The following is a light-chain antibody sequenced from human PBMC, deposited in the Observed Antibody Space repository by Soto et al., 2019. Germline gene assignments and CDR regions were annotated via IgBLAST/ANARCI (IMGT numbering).Light chain of an antibody. J-gene: IGKJ5*01. CDR1: QSVSSSY. CDR2: GVS. V-gene: IGKV3-20*01. CDR3: QQYGSSPPVT. Sequence: EIVLTQSPGTLSLSPGERAILSCRDSQSVSSSYLAWYQQKPGQAPRLLIYGVSSRATGIPDRFSGSGSGTDFTLTISRLEPEDFAVYYCQQYGSSPPVTFGQGTRLEIK.